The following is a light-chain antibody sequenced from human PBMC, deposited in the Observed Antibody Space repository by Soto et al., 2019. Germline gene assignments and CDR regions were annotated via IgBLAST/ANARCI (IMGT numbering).Light chain of an antibody. Sequence: DIVMTQSPDSLAVSLGESASINCKSSQSVLHSSNNKNYLAWYQQKPGQPPKLLIYWASTRESGVPDRFSGSGSGTDVTLTISSLQAEDVAVYFCQQYYGTLWTFGQGTKVEIK. CDR1: QSVLHSSNNKNY. CDR3: QQYYGTLWT. CDR2: WAS. J-gene: IGKJ1*01. V-gene: IGKV4-1*01.